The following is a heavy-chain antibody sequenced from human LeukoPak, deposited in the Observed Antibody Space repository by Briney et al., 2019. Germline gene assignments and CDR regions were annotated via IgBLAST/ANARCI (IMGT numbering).Heavy chain of an antibody. CDR2: ISGSGGST. CDR3: VDGDYGDY. CDR1: GFTFTTYT. Sequence: GGSLRLSCAASGFTFTTYTVNWVRQAPGKGLEWVSAISGSGGSTYYADSVKGRFTISRDNSKNTLYLQMNSLRAEDTAVYYCVDGDYGDYWGQGTLVTVSS. V-gene: IGHV3-23*01. D-gene: IGHD4-17*01. J-gene: IGHJ4*02.